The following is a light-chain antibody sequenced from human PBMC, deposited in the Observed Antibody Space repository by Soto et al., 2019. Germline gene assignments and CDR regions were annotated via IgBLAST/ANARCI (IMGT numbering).Light chain of an antibody. J-gene: IGKJ2*01. Sequence: IQMTQSPSSLSASVGDRVTITCRASHTISNNLNWYQQKPGKAPNLLIYAASSLQSGVPTRFSGSGSGTDFTLTISSLQPEDFATYYCQQSFSTPMYTFGQGTKLEIK. CDR1: HTISNN. CDR3: QQSFSTPMYT. CDR2: AAS. V-gene: IGKV1-39*01.